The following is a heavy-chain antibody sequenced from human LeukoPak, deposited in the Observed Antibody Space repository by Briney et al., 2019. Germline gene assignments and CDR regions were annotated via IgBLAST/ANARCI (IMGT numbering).Heavy chain of an antibody. CDR1: GFTFSSYW. CDR3: ARGGLPYYYDSSGYRNWFDP. Sequence: GGSLRLSCAASGFTFSSYWMSWVRQAPGKGLEWVANIKQDGSEKYYVDSVKGRFTISRDNAKNSLYLQMNSLRAEDTAVYYCARGGLPYYYDSSGYRNWFDPWGQGTLVTVSS. CDR2: IKQDGSEK. V-gene: IGHV3-7*01. D-gene: IGHD3-22*01. J-gene: IGHJ5*02.